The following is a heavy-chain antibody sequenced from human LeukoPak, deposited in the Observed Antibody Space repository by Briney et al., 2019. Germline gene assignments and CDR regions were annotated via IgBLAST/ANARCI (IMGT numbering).Heavy chain of an antibody. Sequence: GGSLRLSCAASGFTFSSYWMSWVRQAPGKGLEWVANMKQDGSQKYYVDSVKGRFTISRDNAENTLYLQMNSLRAEDTAVYYCARRGADWDYFDYWGQGTLVTVSS. J-gene: IGHJ4*02. CDR1: GFTFSSYW. CDR3: ARRGADWDYFDY. V-gene: IGHV3-7*01. CDR2: MKQDGSQK. D-gene: IGHD2-21*01.